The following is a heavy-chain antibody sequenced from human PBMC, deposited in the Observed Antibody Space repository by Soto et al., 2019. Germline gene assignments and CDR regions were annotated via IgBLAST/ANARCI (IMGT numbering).Heavy chain of an antibody. Sequence: QVHLQESGPGLVKPSETLSLTCTVSGGSINNHYWSWIRHPPGKGLEWIGYIYYTGSTNYNPSLKSQVTMSVEKSKILFSLSLTSLAAADTAIYYCARSSWYSEYWGQGTLITVSS. CDR1: GGSINNHY. J-gene: IGHJ4*02. CDR3: ARSSWYSEY. D-gene: IGHD2-15*01. CDR2: IYYTGST. V-gene: IGHV4-59*11.